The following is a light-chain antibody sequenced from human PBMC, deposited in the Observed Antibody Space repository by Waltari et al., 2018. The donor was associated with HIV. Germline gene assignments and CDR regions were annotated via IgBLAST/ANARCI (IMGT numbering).Light chain of an antibody. V-gene: IGKV4-1*01. CDR2: WAS. CDR1: QSILSSSNKKNY. J-gene: IGKJ1*01. Sequence: DVVMTQSPDALVGSLGERVTINCKSSQSILSSSNKKNYLAWYQQRPGQPPKLLVYWASTRESGVPARFSGSGSGTDFTLTITNLQAEDAAIYYCQQYYRTPPAFGQGTKVEI. CDR3: QQYYRTPPA.